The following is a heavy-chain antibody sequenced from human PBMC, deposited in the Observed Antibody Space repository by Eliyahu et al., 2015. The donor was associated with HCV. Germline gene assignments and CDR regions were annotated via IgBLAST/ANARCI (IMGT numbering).Heavy chain of an antibody. CDR3: ARGKRTKNRNYDFWSGYYTHFDF. D-gene: IGHD3-3*01. Sequence: QVPLQQWGAGLLTPSETLSLKCAVXVGSFXXYYWSWIRQPPGKGLEWIGEXNXNGRTNXNPSLKSRVTISVDTSKNQFALQLTSVTAADTAVYYCARGKRTKNRNYDFWSGYYTHFDFWGQGTPVSVSS. CDR2: XNXNGRT. V-gene: IGHV4-34*02. J-gene: IGHJ4*02. CDR1: VGSFXXYY.